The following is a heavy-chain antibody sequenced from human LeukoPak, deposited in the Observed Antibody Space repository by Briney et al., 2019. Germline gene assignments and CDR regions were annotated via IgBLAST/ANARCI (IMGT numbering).Heavy chain of an antibody. J-gene: IGHJ4*02. CDR3: ARVTPESYGSGE. CDR1: GYTLTELS. D-gene: IGHD3-10*01. CDR2: FDPEDGET. V-gene: IGHV1-24*01. Sequence: GASVKVSCKVSGYTLTELSMHWVRQAPGKGLEWMGGFDPEDGETIYAQKFQGGVTMTEDTSTDTAYMELSSLRSEDTAVYYCARVTPESYGSGEWGQGTLVTVSS.